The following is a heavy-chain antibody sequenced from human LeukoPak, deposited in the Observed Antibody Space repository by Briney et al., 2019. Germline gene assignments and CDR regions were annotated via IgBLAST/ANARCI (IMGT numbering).Heavy chain of an antibody. CDR1: GGFFSGYY. CDR2: INHSGST. Sequence: SETLSLTCAVYGGFFSGYYWSWIRQPPGKXXEWIGEINHSGSTNYNPSLKSRVTISVDTSKNQFSLKLSSVTAADTAVYYCASRNFWSGYYPYWGQGTLVTVSS. V-gene: IGHV4-34*01. CDR3: ASRNFWSGYYPY. J-gene: IGHJ4*02. D-gene: IGHD3-3*01.